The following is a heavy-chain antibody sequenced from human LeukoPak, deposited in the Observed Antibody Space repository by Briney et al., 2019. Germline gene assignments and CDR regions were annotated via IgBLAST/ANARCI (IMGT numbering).Heavy chain of an antibody. Sequence: SPSETLSLTCTVSGGSISSYYWSWIRQPPGKGLEWIGSIYYSGSTYYNPSLKSRVTISVDTSKNQFSLKLSSVTAADTAVYYCARRRVVVAAPQFDPWGQGTLVTVSS. V-gene: IGHV4-39*01. CDR1: GGSISSYY. J-gene: IGHJ5*02. CDR2: IYYSGST. CDR3: ARRRVVVAAPQFDP. D-gene: IGHD2-15*01.